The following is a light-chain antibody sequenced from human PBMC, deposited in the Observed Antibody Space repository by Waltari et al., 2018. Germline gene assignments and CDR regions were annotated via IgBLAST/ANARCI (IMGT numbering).Light chain of an antibody. J-gene: IGKJ1*01. V-gene: IGKV3-15*01. CDR2: GAS. Sequence: EIVMTQSPATLSASPGERVTLSCRASQSVNSRLAWYQQKPGQAPTLLIYGASTRATGIPARFSGSGSATEFTLTISSLQSEDFAVYYCQQYNDWSLTFGQGTKVEIK. CDR1: QSVNSR. CDR3: QQYNDWSLT.